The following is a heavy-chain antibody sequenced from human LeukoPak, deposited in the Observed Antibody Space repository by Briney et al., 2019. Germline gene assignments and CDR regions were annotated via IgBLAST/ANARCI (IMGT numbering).Heavy chain of an antibody. D-gene: IGHD2-15*01. V-gene: IGHV3-74*01. Sequence: GGPVRLSCAACGFIFSCYWMLWLRHAPGGGLVWVLRINSDGSSTSYADSVKGRFTISRDNAKNTLYLQMNSLRAEDTAVYYCARSWVGQPPGYWGQGTLVTVSS. J-gene: IGHJ4*02. CDR3: ARSWVGQPPGY. CDR2: INSDGSST. CDR1: GFIFSCYW.